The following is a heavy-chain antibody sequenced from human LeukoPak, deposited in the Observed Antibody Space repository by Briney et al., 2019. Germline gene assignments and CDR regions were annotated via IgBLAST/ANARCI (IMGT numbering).Heavy chain of an antibody. V-gene: IGHV1-69*05. J-gene: IGHJ6*03. CDR3: ARGDRAVAGPRRDHYYYMDV. Sequence: GASVKVSCKASGGTFSSYAISWVRQAPGQGLEWMGGIIPIFGTANYAQKFQGRVTITTDESTSTAYMELSSLRSEDTAVYYCARGDRAVAGPRRDHYYYMDVWGKGTTVTVSS. CDR2: IIPIFGTA. CDR1: GGTFSSYA. D-gene: IGHD6-19*01.